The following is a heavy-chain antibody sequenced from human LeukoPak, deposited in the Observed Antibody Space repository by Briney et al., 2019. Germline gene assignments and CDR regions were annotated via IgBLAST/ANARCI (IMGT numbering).Heavy chain of an antibody. D-gene: IGHD6-19*01. V-gene: IGHV3-23*01. CDR3: EKVPRSGCCAFDI. CDR2: ISASGGST. Sequence: PGGSLRLSCAASGFTFSSSAMSWVRQVPGKGLEWVSGISASGGSTSYADSVRGRFTISRDNSKNTLYLQMNSLRAEDTAVYYCEKVPRSGCCAFDIWGQGTMVTVSS. CDR1: GFTFSSSA. J-gene: IGHJ3*02.